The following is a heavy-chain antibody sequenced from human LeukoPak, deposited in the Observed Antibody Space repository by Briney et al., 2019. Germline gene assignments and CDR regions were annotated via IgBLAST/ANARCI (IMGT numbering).Heavy chain of an antibody. CDR2: ITWNSGRI. V-gene: IGHV3-9*01. Sequence: QPGGSLRLSCTASGFTFDDYAMHWVRQAPGKGLEWVSGITWNSGRINYADSVKGRFTISRDNAKNSLYLQMNSLRAEDTAVYYCAELGITMIGGVWGKGTTVTISS. J-gene: IGHJ6*04. CDR3: AELGITMIGGV. D-gene: IGHD3-10*02. CDR1: GFTFDDYA.